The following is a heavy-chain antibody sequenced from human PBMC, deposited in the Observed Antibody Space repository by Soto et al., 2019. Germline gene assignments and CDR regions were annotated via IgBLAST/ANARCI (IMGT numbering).Heavy chain of an antibody. D-gene: IGHD6-6*01. V-gene: IGHV3-30-3*01. Sequence: QVQLVESGGGVVQPGRSLRLSCAASGFTLTNYAMHWVRQAPGKGLEWLAVISDDGDNKHYADSVKGRFTISRDNSNKTLDLQMNSLRPEDTAVYYCARDRYSSSTLFDYWGQGTLVTVSS. CDR1: GFTLTNYA. CDR3: ARDRYSSSTLFDY. CDR2: ISDDGDNK. J-gene: IGHJ4*02.